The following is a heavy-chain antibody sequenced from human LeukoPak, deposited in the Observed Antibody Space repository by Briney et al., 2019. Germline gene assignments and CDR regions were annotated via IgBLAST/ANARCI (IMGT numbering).Heavy chain of an antibody. CDR2: ISGSGGST. D-gene: IGHD3-10*01. V-gene: IGHV3-23*01. Sequence: PGGSLRLSCAASGFTFSSYSMNWVRQAPGKGLEWVSAISGSGGSTYYADSVKGRFTISRDNSKNTLYLQMNSLRAEDTAVYYCAKDHHYGSGSYSFDIWGQGTMVTVSS. J-gene: IGHJ3*02. CDR1: GFTFSSYS. CDR3: AKDHHYGSGSYSFDI.